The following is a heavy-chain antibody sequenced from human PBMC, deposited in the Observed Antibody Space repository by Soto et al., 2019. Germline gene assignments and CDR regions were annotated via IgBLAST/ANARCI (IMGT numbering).Heavy chain of an antibody. V-gene: IGHV3-21*01. J-gene: IGHJ1*01. CDR3: AMGGRDNGWWAVPKS. Sequence: EVQLVESGGGLVRPGGSLRLSCAASGFTFSLYSMNWVRQAPGKGLEWVSSIDSSSTYMYYADSVKGRFTISRDNANNSVSLQTHAPAAEDTAGDTAAMGGRDNGWWAVPKSGGQDTVVTACS. D-gene: IGHD2-8*02. CDR1: GFTFSLYS. CDR2: IDSSSTYM.